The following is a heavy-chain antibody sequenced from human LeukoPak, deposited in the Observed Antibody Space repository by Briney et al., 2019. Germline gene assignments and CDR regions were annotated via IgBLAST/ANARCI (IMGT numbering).Heavy chain of an antibody. D-gene: IGHD2-2*01. V-gene: IGHV3-30*02. CDR3: AKDVPAAYFDY. CDR1: GFTFSNCG. Sequence: PGGSLRLSCTASGFTFSNCGMHWVRQAPGKGLEWVAFVRYDESTKFYADSVKGRFTISRDNSKTTLYLQMNSLRAEDTAVYYCAKDVPAAYFDYWGQGTLVTVSS. J-gene: IGHJ4*02. CDR2: VRYDESTK.